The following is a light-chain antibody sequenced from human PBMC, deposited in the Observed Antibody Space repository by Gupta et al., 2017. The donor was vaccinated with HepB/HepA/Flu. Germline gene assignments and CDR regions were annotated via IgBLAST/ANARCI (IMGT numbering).Light chain of an antibody. CDR3: SSYTESDTRI. CDR2: EVS. CDR1: SSDIGGYIY. J-gene: IGLJ2*01. Sequence: QSALTQPASVSGSPGQSITISCTGTSSDIGGYIYVSWYQHHPGKAPKLMMYEVSNRPSGVSNRFSGSKSGNTASLTISGLQAEDEAEYYCSSYTESDTRIFGGGTKLTVL. V-gene: IGLV2-14*01.